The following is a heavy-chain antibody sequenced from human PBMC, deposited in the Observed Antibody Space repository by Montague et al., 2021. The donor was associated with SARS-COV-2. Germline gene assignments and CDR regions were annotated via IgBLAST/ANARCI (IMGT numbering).Heavy chain of an antibody. D-gene: IGHD2-2*01. Sequence: SETLSLTRTVSGGSTSSYYWSWIRQPLGKGLEWIGCIYYSGSTNYNPSLKSRVTISVDTYKTQFSLKLNSVTAADTAVYYCARTIVVVSAASRYFDLWGRGTLVTVSS. CDR1: GGSTSSYY. V-gene: IGHV4-59*01. J-gene: IGHJ2*01. CDR2: IYYSGST. CDR3: ARTIVVVSAASRYFDL.